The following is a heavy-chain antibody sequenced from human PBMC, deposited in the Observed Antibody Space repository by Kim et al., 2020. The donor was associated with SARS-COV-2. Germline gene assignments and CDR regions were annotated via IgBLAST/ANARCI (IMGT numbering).Heavy chain of an antibody. CDR1: GYTFTSYP. V-gene: IGHV7-4-1*02. D-gene: IGHD5-12*01. Sequence: ASVKVSCKASGYTFTSYPMNWVRQAPGQGLEWMGWINTKTGNPTYVQGFTGRFVFSLDTSVSTAYLQISSLKAEDTAVYYCAATIIYDGFDIWGQGTMVTVSS. CDR2: INTKTGNP. CDR3: AATIIYDGFDI. J-gene: IGHJ3*02.